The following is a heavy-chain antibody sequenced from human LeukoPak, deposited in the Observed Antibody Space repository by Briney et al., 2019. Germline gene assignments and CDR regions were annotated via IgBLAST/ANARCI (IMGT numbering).Heavy chain of an antibody. CDR2: ISWNSGSI. CDR1: GFTFDDYA. Sequence: GGSLRLSCAASGFTFDDYAMHWVRQAPGKGLEWVSGISWNSGSIGYADSVKGRFTISRDNSKNSLYLQMNSLRTEDTALYYCAKGGASPEWELRRDPEPGFELQRPEEYFQHWGQGTLVTVSS. CDR3: AKGGASPEWELRRDPEPGFELQRPEEYFQH. D-gene: IGHD1-26*01. V-gene: IGHV3-9*01. J-gene: IGHJ1*01.